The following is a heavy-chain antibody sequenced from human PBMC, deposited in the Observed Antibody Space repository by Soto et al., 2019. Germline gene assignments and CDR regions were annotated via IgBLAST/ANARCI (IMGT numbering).Heavy chain of an antibody. J-gene: IGHJ5*02. Sequence: QVQLVQSGAEVKKPGASVKVSCKASGYTFTSYGISWVRQAPGQGLEWMGWISAYNGNTNYAQKLQGRVTMTTDTSTSTASMELRGLRSDDTAVYYCARAVDFWSCYYSGWFVPWGQGTLVTVSS. CDR3: ARAVDFWSCYYSGWFVP. CDR2: ISAYNGNT. D-gene: IGHD3-3*01. CDR1: GYTFTSYG. V-gene: IGHV1-18*01.